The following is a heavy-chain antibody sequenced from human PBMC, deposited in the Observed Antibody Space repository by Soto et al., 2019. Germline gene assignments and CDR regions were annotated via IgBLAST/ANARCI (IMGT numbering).Heavy chain of an antibody. V-gene: IGHV1-69*13. CDR1: GGTFSSYA. D-gene: IGHD2-2*01. CDR2: IIPIFGTA. CDR3: ASLGCSSTSCPYDFWSGLYYGMDV. Sequence: SSVKVSCKASGGTFSSYAISWVRQAPGQGLEWMGGIIPIFGTANYAQKFQGRVTITADESTITADMELSSLRSEDTAVYYCASLGCSSTSCPYDFWSGLYYGMDVWGQGTTVTVSS. J-gene: IGHJ6*02.